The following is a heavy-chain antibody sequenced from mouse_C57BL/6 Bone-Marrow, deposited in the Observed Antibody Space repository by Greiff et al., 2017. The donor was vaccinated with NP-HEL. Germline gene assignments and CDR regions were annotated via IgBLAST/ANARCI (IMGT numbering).Heavy chain of an antibody. Sequence: EVKLMESGEGLVKPGGSLKLSCAASGFTFSSYAMSWVRQTPEKRLEWVAYISSGGDYIYYADTVKGRFTISRDNARNTLYLQMSSLKSEDTAMYYCTRGTGTLFAYWGQGTLVTVSA. CDR3: TRGTGTLFAY. V-gene: IGHV5-9-1*02. J-gene: IGHJ3*01. CDR1: GFTFSSYA. D-gene: IGHD4-1*01. CDR2: ISSGGDYI.